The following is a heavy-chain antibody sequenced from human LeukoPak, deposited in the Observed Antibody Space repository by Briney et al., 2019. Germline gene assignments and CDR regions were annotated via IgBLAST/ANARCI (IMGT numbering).Heavy chain of an antibody. Sequence: SETLSLTCVVSGASVSSSHWSWIRQPPGKGLEWIGCLSYTGKTDYNPSLTSRVTISLDTSKNQVSLKLKSVTAADTAVYYCSEGYFEPFDHWGQGTLVTVSS. J-gene: IGHJ4*02. CDR2: LSYTGKT. D-gene: IGHD2/OR15-2a*01. CDR3: SEGYFEPFDH. V-gene: IGHV4-59*02. CDR1: GASVSSSH.